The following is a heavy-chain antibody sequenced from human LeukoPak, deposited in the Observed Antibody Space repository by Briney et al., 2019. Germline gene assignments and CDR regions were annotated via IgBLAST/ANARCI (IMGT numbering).Heavy chain of an antibody. J-gene: IGHJ4*02. CDR1: GFTFSSYA. D-gene: IGHD3-10*01. CDR2: ISYDGSNK. CDR3: ARDTSLYSMVRGVIDY. Sequence: HPGRSLRLSCAASGFTFSSYAMHWVRQAPGKGLEWVAVISYDGSNKYYADSVKGRFTISRDNSKNTLYLQMNSLRAEDTAVYYCARDTSLYSMVRGVIDYWGQGTLVTVSS. V-gene: IGHV3-30-3*01.